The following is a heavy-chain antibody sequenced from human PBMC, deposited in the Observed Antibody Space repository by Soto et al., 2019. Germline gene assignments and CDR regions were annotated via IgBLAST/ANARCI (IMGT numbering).Heavy chain of an antibody. CDR3: ARNGDCTSGTCYVGWCDP. Sequence: QVQLQESGPGLVEPSGILSLTCGVSGGSMRNDDWWSWVRQTPGKGLEWIGEISHYGNTNYNPSLKSRVTMSIDTSKNQFFLKVRSLTAADTAMYYCARNGDCTSGTCYVGWCDPWGQGTLVSVSS. CDR1: GGSMRNDDW. D-gene: IGHD2-2*01. J-gene: IGHJ5*02. V-gene: IGHV4-4*02. CDR2: ISHYGNT.